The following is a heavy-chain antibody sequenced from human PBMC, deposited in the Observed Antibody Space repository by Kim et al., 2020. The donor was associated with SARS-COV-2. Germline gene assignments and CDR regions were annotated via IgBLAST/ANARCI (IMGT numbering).Heavy chain of an antibody. J-gene: IGHJ6*02. V-gene: IGHV3-74*01. CDR1: GFTFSSYW. CDR3: ARDYGDSSYYYGMDV. CDR2: INSDGSST. Sequence: GGSLRLSCAASGFTFSSYWMHWVRQAPGKGLVWVSRINSDGSSTSYADSVKGRFTISRDNAKNTLYLQMNSLRAEDTAVYYCARDYGDSSYYYGMDVWGQGTTVAVSS. D-gene: IGHD4-17*01.